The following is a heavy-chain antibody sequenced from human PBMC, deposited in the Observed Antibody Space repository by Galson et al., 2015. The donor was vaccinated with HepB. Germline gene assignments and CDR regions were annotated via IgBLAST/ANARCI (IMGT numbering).Heavy chain of an antibody. CDR1: GFEFSMYS. J-gene: IGHJ4*02. Sequence: LRLSCAASGFEFSMYSMNWVRQAPGRGLEWISYISGNSGRIDYADSVQGRFTISRDNARNSMYLQMRSLKDEDTAVYFCTRGDGADSWYSEFWGQGTLVTVSS. CDR2: ISGNSGRI. V-gene: IGHV3-48*02. CDR3: TRGDGADSWYSEF. D-gene: IGHD1-26*01.